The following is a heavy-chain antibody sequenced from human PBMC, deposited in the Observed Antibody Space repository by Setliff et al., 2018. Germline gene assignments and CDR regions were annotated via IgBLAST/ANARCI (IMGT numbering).Heavy chain of an antibody. CDR1: GGSITSGSYY. D-gene: IGHD1-26*01. Sequence: TLSLTCAVSGGSITSGSYYWSWIRHPAGKGLEWIGRVYTNGGSDYNPFLKSRVSISLDTSKNQFSLRLRSVTAADTAVYFCARDNTMVGATDYWGLGTLVTVSS. CDR2: VYTNGGS. J-gene: IGHJ4*02. V-gene: IGHV4-61*02. CDR3: ARDNTMVGATDY.